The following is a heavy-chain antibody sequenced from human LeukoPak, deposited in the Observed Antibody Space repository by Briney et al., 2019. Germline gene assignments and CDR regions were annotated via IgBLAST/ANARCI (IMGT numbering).Heavy chain of an antibody. V-gene: IGHV3-48*03. CDR2: ISSSGSTT. CDR3: ARRGYSY. CDR1: GFTFSTYE. J-gene: IGHJ4*02. Sequence: GGSLRLSCAASGFTFSTYEMNWVRQAPGKGLEWVSHISSSGSTTYYADSVKGRFTISRDNAKNSLYLQMNSLRAEDTAVYYCARRGYSYWGQGTLVTVSS. D-gene: IGHD5-18*01.